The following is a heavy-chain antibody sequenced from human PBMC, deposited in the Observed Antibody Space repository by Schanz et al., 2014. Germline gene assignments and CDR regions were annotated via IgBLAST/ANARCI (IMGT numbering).Heavy chain of an antibody. CDR3: ARALTQILSNDHPDE. V-gene: IGHV1-69*01. CDR1: GGTFSSYA. CDR2: IIPMFGTP. Sequence: SSVKVSCKASGGTFSSYAFSWVRQAPGQGLEWMGGIIPMFGTPNYAQKVQGRVTITADEYTSTAYMELNSLRYEETAVDDCARALTQILSNDHPDEWGQGTL. D-gene: IGHD1-1*01. J-gene: IGHJ4*02.